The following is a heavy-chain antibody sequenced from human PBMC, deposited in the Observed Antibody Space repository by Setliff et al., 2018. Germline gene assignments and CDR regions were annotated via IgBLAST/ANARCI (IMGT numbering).Heavy chain of an antibody. D-gene: IGHD3-10*01. CDR3: ARDWEITVVREVTQYYYYMDI. Sequence: SETLSLTCTVSGASISSGSYYWSWIRQPAGKGLEWIGHIHSSGSANYNSSLESRLTMSLDPSKKQFSLKLRSVTAADTAVYYCARDWEITVVREVTQYYYYMDIWGRGNAVTVS. V-gene: IGHV4-61*09. CDR2: IHSSGSA. J-gene: IGHJ6*03. CDR1: GASISSGSYY.